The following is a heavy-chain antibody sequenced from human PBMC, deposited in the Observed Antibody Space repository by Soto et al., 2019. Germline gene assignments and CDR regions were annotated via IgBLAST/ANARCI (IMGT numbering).Heavy chain of an antibody. Sequence: PGGSLRLSCAGSGYNFGGFWMHWVRQAPGKGLVWVSSIDNGGTKKVYADAVKGRFTISRDNAKNTLYLQMNSLRAEDTAVYYCAKDRGRPDAFNIWGQGTMVTVSS. CDR3: AKDRGRPDAFNI. V-gene: IGHV3-74*01. CDR2: IDNGGTKK. CDR1: GYNFGGFW. D-gene: IGHD3-10*01. J-gene: IGHJ3*02.